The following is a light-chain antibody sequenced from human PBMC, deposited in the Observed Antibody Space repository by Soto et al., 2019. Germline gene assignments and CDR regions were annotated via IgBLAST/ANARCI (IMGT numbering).Light chain of an antibody. CDR2: DVS. V-gene: IGLV2-11*01. CDR3: CSYAGSYTYV. Sequence: QSALTQPRSVSGSPGQSVTISCTGTSTDVGGYNYVSWYQQHPGKAPKLMIYDVSTRPSGVPARFSGSKSGSTASLTISGLQAEDEADYYCCSYAGSYTYVFGTGTKLTVL. CDR1: STDVGGYNY. J-gene: IGLJ1*01.